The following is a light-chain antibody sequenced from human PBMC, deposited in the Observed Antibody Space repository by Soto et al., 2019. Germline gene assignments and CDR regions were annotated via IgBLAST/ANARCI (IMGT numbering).Light chain of an antibody. J-gene: IGKJ3*01. CDR3: QQYKTT. CDR2: KTS. CDR1: QTINTW. V-gene: IGKV1-5*03. Sequence: DILLTQSPSTLSASIGDRVTITCRTSQTINTWLAWYQQKPGKAPKLLIHKTSNLESGVPSRFSGNGSGTEFTLTISSLQADDVATYYCQQYKTTFGPGTKVDIE.